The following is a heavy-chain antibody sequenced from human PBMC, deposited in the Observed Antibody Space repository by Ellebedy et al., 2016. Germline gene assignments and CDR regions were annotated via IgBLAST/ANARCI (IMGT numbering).Heavy chain of an antibody. Sequence: GGSLRLXXAASGFTFSTYTMSWVRQAPGKGLEWVSAISNSGDITYYADSVKGRLTISRDNSKSTLYLQMNSLTAEDTAMYYCAKEAAEAKEGAAAYLSYDYWGQGTLVTVSS. D-gene: IGHD6-25*01. CDR3: AKEAAEAKEGAAAYLSYDY. V-gene: IGHV3-23*01. CDR1: GFTFSTYT. J-gene: IGHJ4*02. CDR2: ISNSGDIT.